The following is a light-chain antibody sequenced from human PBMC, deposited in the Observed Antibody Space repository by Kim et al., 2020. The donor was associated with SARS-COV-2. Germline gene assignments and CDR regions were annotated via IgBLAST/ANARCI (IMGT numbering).Light chain of an antibody. V-gene: IGKV4-1*01. CDR3: QQYYSTPPS. J-gene: IGKJ2*03. CDR1: QTVLYNSNSKNY. CDR2: WAS. Sequence: DIVMTQSPDSLAVSLGERATLNCKSSQTVLYNSNSKNYLAWYQQKPGQAPKLLIYWASIRESGVSDRFSGSGSETDFTLTISSLQAEDVAVYYCQQYYSTPPSFGQGTKLEI.